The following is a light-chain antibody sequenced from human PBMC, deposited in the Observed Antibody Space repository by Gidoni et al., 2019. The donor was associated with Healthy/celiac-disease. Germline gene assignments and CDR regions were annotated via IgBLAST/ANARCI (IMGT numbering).Light chain of an antibody. Sequence: SSVLTQPPSVSVAQGKTARITCGGNNIGSKSVHWYQQKPGQAPVLVIYYDSDRPSGSPERFSGSNSGNTATLTISRVEAGDEADYYCQVWDSSSDHVVFGGGTKLTVL. CDR3: QVWDSSSDHVV. CDR1: NIGSKS. CDR2: YDS. V-gene: IGLV3-21*04. J-gene: IGLJ2*01.